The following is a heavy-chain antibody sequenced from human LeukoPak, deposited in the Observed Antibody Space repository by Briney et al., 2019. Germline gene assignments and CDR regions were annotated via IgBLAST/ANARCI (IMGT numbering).Heavy chain of an antibody. Sequence: SGTLSLTCAVSVGSISSGNWWSWVRQSPGKGLEWIGGIYHNGTRNYNPSLKSRVTISADTFKNHFSLKLTSVTAADTTVYYCATAPILRGEGGEHYKYGMDVWGQGTTVIVSS. V-gene: IGHV4-4*02. CDR2: IYHNGTR. CDR1: VGSISSGNW. J-gene: IGHJ6*02. D-gene: IGHD2-2*02. CDR3: ATAPILRGEGGEHYKYGMDV.